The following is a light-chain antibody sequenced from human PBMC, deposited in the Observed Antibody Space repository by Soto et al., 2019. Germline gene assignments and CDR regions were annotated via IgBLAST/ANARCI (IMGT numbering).Light chain of an antibody. CDR3: SSYTTSSTYV. CDR1: SGDVGGYNY. CDR2: DVS. Sequence: QSALTQPASVSASPGQSITISCTGTSGDVGGYNYVSWYQQHPGEAPKVIIYDVSDRPSGVSNRFSGSKSGNTASLTVSGLQAEDEDDYYCSSYTTSSTYVFGTGTKLTVL. J-gene: IGLJ1*01. V-gene: IGLV2-14*03.